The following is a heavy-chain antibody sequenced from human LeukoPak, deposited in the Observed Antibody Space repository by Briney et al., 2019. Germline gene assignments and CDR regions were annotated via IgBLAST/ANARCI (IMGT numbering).Heavy chain of an antibody. V-gene: IGHV4-34*01. Sequence: SETLSLTCAVYGGSFSGYYWSWIRQPPGKGLEWIGEINHGGSTNYNPSLKSRVTISVDTSKNQFSLKLSSVTAADTAVYYCALINYYDSSGFHYWGQGTLVTVSS. CDR2: INHGGST. CDR3: ALINYYDSSGFHY. CDR1: GGSFSGYY. J-gene: IGHJ4*02. D-gene: IGHD3-22*01.